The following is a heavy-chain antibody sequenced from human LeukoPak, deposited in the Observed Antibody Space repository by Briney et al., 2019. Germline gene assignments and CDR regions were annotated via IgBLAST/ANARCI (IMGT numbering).Heavy chain of an antibody. J-gene: IGHJ4*02. CDR1: GYTFTSYA. CDR3: ARGGNSGSYWGYFDY. Sequence: ASVKVSCKASGYTFTSYAMNWVRQAPGQGLEWMGWINTNTGNPTYAQGFTGRFVFSLDTSVSTAYLRISSLKAEDTAVYYCARGGNSGSYWGYFDYWGQGTLVTVSS. D-gene: IGHD1-26*01. CDR2: INTNTGNP. V-gene: IGHV7-4-1*02.